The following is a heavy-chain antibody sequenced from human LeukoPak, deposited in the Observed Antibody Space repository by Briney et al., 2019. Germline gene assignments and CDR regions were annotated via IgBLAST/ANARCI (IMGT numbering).Heavy chain of an antibody. J-gene: IGHJ4*02. CDR2: IYTSGST. D-gene: IGHD3-10*01. V-gene: IGHV4-4*07. CDR1: GGSISSYY. CDR3: ATDANPGSGSFPYFDY. Sequence: SETLSLTCTVSGGSISSYYWSWIRQPAGKGLEWIGRIYTSGSTNYNPSLKSRVTISVDTFKNQFSLKLSSVTAADTAVYYCATDANPGSGSFPYFDYWGQGTLVTVSS.